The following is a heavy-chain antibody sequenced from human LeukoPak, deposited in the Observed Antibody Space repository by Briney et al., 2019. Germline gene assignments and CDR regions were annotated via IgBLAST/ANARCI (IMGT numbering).Heavy chain of an antibody. CDR2: MYYRGNT. CDR1: GGSISTITYY. D-gene: IGHD3-22*01. Sequence: PSETLSLTCTVSGGSISTITYYWGWIRQPPGKGLEWVGHMYYRGNTFYNPSLKSRVTISVDTSKNQFSLKLSSVTAADTAVYYCARASYSYDINGWVPFDYWGQGTLVTVSS. CDR3: ARASYSYDINGWVPFDY. J-gene: IGHJ4*02. V-gene: IGHV4-39*07.